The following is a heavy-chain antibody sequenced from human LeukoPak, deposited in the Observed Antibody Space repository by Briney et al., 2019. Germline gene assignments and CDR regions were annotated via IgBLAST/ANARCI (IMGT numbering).Heavy chain of an antibody. CDR1: GFTFSSYS. D-gene: IGHD3-3*01. Sequence: GGSLRLSCAASGFTFSSYSMTWVRQAPGKGLEWVSSISSSSSYIYYADSVKGRFTISRDNAKNSLYLQMNSLRAEDTAVYYCARALCVYYDFWSGYYAPFDYWGQGTLVTVSS. J-gene: IGHJ4*02. V-gene: IGHV3-21*01. CDR3: ARALCVYYDFWSGYYAPFDY. CDR2: ISSSSSYI.